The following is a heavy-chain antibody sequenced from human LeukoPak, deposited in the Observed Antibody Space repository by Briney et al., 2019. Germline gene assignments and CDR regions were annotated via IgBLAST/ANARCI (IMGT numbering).Heavy chain of an antibody. CDR3: ARDSTIAAAGTVGAFDI. CDR2: IYHSGST. Sequence: SETLSLTCAVSGVSISSSNWWSWVRQPPGKGLEWIGEIYHSGSTNYNPSLKSRVTISVDKSKNQFSLKLSSVTAADTAVYYCARDSTIAAAGTVGAFDIWGQGTMVTVSS. J-gene: IGHJ3*02. D-gene: IGHD6-13*01. V-gene: IGHV4-4*02. CDR1: GVSISSSNW.